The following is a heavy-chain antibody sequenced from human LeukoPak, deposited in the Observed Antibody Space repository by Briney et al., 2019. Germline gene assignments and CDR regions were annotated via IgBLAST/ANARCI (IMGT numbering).Heavy chain of an antibody. V-gene: IGHV1-24*01. Sequence: ASVKVSCKVSGYTLTELSMHWVRQAPGKGLEWMGGSDPEDGETIYAQKFQGRVTMTEDTSTDTAYMELSSLRSEDTAVYYCARDRYSSSWGRRRFDPWGQGTLVTVSS. J-gene: IGHJ5*02. CDR1: GYTLTELS. D-gene: IGHD6-13*01. CDR3: ARDRYSSSWGRRRFDP. CDR2: SDPEDGET.